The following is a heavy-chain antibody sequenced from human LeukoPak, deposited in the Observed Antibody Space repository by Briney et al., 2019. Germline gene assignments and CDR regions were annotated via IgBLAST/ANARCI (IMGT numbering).Heavy chain of an antibody. J-gene: IGHJ4*02. CDR2: ISGSGGIT. Sequence: PGGSLRLSCAASDFTFSSYAMTWVRQAPGKGLEWISAISGSGGITYYADSVKGRVTISRDNSKNTMYLQMNSLRVEDTAVYYCAKEIYDSSGYHFDHWGQGTLVTVSS. D-gene: IGHD3-22*01. CDR3: AKEIYDSSGYHFDH. CDR1: DFTFSSYA. V-gene: IGHV3-23*01.